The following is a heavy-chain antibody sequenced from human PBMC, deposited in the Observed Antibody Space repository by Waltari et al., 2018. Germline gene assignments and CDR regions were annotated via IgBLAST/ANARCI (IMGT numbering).Heavy chain of an antibody. V-gene: IGHV3-74*01. J-gene: IGHJ4*01. CDR1: GFTFSTFW. CDR2: IKPDGTST. CDR3: VRDLYGRDDV. Sequence: EVQLVESGGGLVHPGGSLRLSCEASGFTFSTFWMHWVRHLPGKGLVWVSHIKPDGTSTDYGDSVEGRFTISRDNAKNTLYLQMNSLRAEDTAIYYCVRDLYGRDDVWGQGILLTVSA. D-gene: IGHD3-10*01.